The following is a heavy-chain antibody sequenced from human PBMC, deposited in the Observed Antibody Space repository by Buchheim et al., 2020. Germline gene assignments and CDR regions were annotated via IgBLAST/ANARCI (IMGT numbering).Heavy chain of an antibody. D-gene: IGHD2-15*01. Sequence: QVQLVESGGGVVQPGRSLRLSCAASGISFSRYSMHWVRQAPGKGLEWVAVISDDATRTNYADSVRGRFTLSRDNSRNTLYLQMGSLRLDDTAVFYCASDLSGGGLDYWGQGTL. CDR2: ISDDATRT. V-gene: IGHV3-30*04. CDR1: GISFSRYS. CDR3: ASDLSGGGLDY. J-gene: IGHJ4*02.